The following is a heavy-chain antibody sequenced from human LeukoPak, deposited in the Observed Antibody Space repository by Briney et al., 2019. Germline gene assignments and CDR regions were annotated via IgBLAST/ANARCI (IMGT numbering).Heavy chain of an antibody. Sequence: GASVKVSCKHTFTGHNIHWVRQAPGQGLEFVGWINPTSGGIKYAQKFQGRVTMTRDESTSTAYMELSSLRSEDTAVYYCARSIPQYCSSTSCYWWFDPWGQGTLVIVSS. CDR1: TFTGHN. D-gene: IGHD2-2*01. CDR2: INPTSGGI. CDR3: ARSIPQYCSSTSCYWWFDP. V-gene: IGHV1-2*02. J-gene: IGHJ5*02.